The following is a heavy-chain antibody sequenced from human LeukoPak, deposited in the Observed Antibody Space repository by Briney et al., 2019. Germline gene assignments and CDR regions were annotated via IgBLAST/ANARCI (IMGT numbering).Heavy chain of an antibody. J-gene: IGHJ4*02. V-gene: IGHV3-23*01. CDR3: AKATGNLGN. CDR1: GFTFSRSW. Sequence: GGSLRLSCAASGFTFSRSWMHWVRQAPGKGLEWVSTISNSDGKTYYADSVKGRFTISRDNSKNTLYVQMNSLTAEDTAIYYCAKATGNLGNWGQGTLVTVSS. D-gene: IGHD1-1*01. CDR2: ISNSDGKT.